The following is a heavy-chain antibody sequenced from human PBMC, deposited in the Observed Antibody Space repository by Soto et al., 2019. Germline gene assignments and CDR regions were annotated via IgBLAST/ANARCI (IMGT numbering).Heavy chain of an antibody. Sequence: GGSLRLSCAASGFTFSSYGMHWVRQAPGKGLEWVAVISYDGSNKYYADSVKGRFTISRDNSKKTLYLQMNSLRAEDTAVYYCAKDLSNLGPYYYYGMDVWGQGTTVTAP. CDR2: ISYDGSNK. CDR1: GFTFSSYG. J-gene: IGHJ6*02. CDR3: AKDLSNLGPYYYYGMDV. V-gene: IGHV3-30*18. D-gene: IGHD4-4*01.